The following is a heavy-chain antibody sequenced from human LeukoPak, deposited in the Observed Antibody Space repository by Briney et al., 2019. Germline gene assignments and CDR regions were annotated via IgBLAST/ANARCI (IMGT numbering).Heavy chain of an antibody. CDR2: FDPEDGET. CDR3: ATDRRYSSSWYY. CDR1: GYTLTELS. D-gene: IGHD6-13*01. J-gene: IGHJ4*02. Sequence: ASVKVSCKVSGYTLTELSMHWVRQAPGKGLEWMGGFDPEDGETIYAQKFQGRVTMTEDTSTDTAYTELSSLRSEDTAVYYCATDRRYSSSWYYWGQGTLVTVSS. V-gene: IGHV1-24*01.